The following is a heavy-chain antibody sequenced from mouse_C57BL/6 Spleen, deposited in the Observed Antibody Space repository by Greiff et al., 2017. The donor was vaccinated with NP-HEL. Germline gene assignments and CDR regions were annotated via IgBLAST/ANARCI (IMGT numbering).Heavy chain of an antibody. CDR2: ISDGGSYT. CDR1: GFTFSSYA. Sequence: EVMLVESGGGLVKPGGSLKLSCAASGFTFSSYAMSWVRQTPEKRLEWVATISDGGSYTYYPDNVKGRFTISRDNAKNNLYLQMSHLKSEDTAMYYCARALYGNWYFDVWGTGTTVTVSS. D-gene: IGHD2-1*01. J-gene: IGHJ1*03. CDR3: ARALYGNWYFDV. V-gene: IGHV5-4*03.